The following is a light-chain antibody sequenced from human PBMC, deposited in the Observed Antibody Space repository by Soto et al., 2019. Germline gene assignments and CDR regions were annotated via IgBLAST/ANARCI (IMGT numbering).Light chain of an antibody. V-gene: IGKV3-20*01. CDR3: QQYDSTPLT. CDR2: DTS. CDR1: QSVSTTY. J-gene: IGKJ4*01. Sequence: EIALTQSPGTLSLSPGERATLSCRASQSVSTTYLAWYQQKPGQAPRLLIYDTSSRAPGIPDRFSGSGSGTDFTLTISRLEPEDYAVYYFQQYDSTPLTFGGGTKVEIK.